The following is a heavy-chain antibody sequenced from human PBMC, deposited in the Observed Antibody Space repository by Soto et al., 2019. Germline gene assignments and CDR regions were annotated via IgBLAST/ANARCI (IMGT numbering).Heavy chain of an antibody. D-gene: IGHD1-1*01. J-gene: IGHJ4*02. CDR3: AKYRRTGAEGNRLVY. V-gene: IGHV4-59*01. CDR2: IYYSGST. Sequence: PSETLSLTCTVSRGSISRYYRSWIPQPPGKELESIAYIYYSGSTNYNPSLQSRVAMSVDTSKNQFSLKLSSMTAADTAIYYCAKYRRTGAEGNRLVYWCPWPLVTVSS. CDR1: RGSISRYY.